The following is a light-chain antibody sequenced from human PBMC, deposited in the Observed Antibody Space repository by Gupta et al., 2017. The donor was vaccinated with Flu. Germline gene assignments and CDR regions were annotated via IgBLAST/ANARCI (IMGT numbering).Light chain of an antibody. J-gene: IGLJ1*01. Sequence: QSALTQPVSVSGSPGQSITISCTGTSSDVGGYNYVSWYQQHPGKAPNLMIYEVSNRPSGVSNRFSASKSGNTASLTISGLQAEDEAYYYCTSYTSSTLYVFGTGTKVTVL. CDR2: EVS. V-gene: IGLV2-14*01. CDR1: SSDVGGYNY. CDR3: TSYTSSTLYV.